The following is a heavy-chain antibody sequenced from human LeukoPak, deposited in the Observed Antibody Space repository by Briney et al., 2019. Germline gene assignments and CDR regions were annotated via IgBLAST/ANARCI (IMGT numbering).Heavy chain of an antibody. Sequence: SETLSLTCTVSGGSISIYYWSWIRQTPGKGLEWIGRIYTSGSTNYNPSLKSRVTMSVDTSNNQFSLKLSSVTAADTAVYYCARAPSETYYYGSGSPYYYYYGMDVWGQGTTVTVSS. CDR2: IYTSGST. D-gene: IGHD3-10*01. J-gene: IGHJ6*02. CDR1: GGSISIYY. V-gene: IGHV4-4*07. CDR3: ARAPSETYYYGSGSPYYYYYGMDV.